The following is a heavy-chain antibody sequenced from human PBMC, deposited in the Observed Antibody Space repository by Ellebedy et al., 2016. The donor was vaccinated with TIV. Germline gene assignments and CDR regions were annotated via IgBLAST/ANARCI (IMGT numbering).Heavy chain of an antibody. Sequence: GSLRLSXTVSGGSISSSSYYWGWIRQPPGKGLEWIGSIYYSGSTYYNPSLKSRVTISVDTSKNQFSLKLSSVTAADTAVYYCAKLWGFTSVITTRYFDYWGQGTLVTVSS. CDR3: AKLWGFTSVITTRYFDY. J-gene: IGHJ4*02. CDR1: GGSISSSSYY. CDR2: IYYSGST. V-gene: IGHV4-39*01. D-gene: IGHD3-22*01.